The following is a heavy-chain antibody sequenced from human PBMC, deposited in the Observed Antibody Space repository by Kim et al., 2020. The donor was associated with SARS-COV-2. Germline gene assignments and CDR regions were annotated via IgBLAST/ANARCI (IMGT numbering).Heavy chain of an antibody. CDR1: GFTFSSYA. Sequence: GGSLRLSCAASGFTFSSYAMSWVRQAPGKGLEWVSAISGSGGSTYYADSVKGRFTISRDNSKNTLYLQMNSLRAEDTAVYYCAKDRVPETTYVANWFDPWGQGTLVTVSS. CDR2: ISGSGGST. CDR3: AKDRVPETTYVANWFDP. J-gene: IGHJ5*02. D-gene: IGHD1-7*01. V-gene: IGHV3-23*01.